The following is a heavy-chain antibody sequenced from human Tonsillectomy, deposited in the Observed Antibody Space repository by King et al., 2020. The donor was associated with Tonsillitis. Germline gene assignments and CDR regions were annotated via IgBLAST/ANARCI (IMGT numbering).Heavy chain of an antibody. J-gene: IGHJ6*02. CDR2: ITWNSGSI. V-gene: IGHV3-9*01. CDR3: AASRDCSSTSCYDGHYYGIDV. D-gene: IGHD2-2*01. CDR1: GFPFDDYA. Sequence: VQLVESGGGLVQPGRSLRLSCAASGFPFDDYAMHWVRQAPGKGLEWVSGITWNSGSIGYAYAVKGRFTISRDNAKNSLYLQMNSLRAEDTALYYCAASRDCSSTSCYDGHYYGIDVGGQGTTVTVSS.